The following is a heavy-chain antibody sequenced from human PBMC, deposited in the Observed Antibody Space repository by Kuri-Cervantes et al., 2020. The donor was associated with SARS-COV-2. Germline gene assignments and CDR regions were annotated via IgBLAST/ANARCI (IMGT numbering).Heavy chain of an antibody. D-gene: IGHD2-2*01. Sequence: ASVKVSCKASGYTFTSYGISWVRQAPGQGLEWMGWISAYNGNTNYAQKLQGRVTMTTDTSTSAAYMELRSLRSGDTAVYYCARVGEDIVVVPAAIPYYYYYYMDVWGKGTAVTVSS. CDR2: ISAYNGNT. CDR1: GYTFTSYG. CDR3: ARVGEDIVVVPAAIPYYYYYYMDV. J-gene: IGHJ6*03. V-gene: IGHV1-18*01.